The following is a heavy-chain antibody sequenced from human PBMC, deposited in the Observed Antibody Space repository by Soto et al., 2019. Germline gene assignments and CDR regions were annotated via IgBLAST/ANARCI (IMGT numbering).Heavy chain of an antibody. V-gene: IGHV3-11*06. CDR2: SSSSGGYT. Sequence: QVQLVESGGGLVEPGGSLRLSCAASGFSVGDNYMTWIRQAPGKGLEWLAYSSSSGGYTNYADSVKGRFTIFRDNANNTLYLQMDSLIAEDTAVYFCARSSGRRHVFTFDYGLDVGGQGTKVTVSS. CDR3: ARSSGRRHVFTFDYGLDV. CDR1: GFSVGDNY. J-gene: IGHJ6*02. D-gene: IGHD3-16*01.